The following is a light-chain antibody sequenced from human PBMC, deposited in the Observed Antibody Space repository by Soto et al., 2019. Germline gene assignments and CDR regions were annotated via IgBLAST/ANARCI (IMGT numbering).Light chain of an antibody. CDR1: QSVSSN. J-gene: IGKJ4*01. Sequence: EIVMTQSPDTLSVSPGEGVTLSCRASQSVSSNLAWYQQKPGQAPRLLIYAASTRATGIPARFSGSVSGTEFTLDISSLQSEDFAVYYCQQYKDWPLTFGGGTKVEIK. V-gene: IGKV3-15*01. CDR2: AAS. CDR3: QQYKDWPLT.